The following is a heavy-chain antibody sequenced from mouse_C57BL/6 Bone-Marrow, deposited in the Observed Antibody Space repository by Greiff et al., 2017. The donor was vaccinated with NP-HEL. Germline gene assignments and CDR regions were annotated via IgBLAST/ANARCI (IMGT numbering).Heavy chain of an antibody. V-gene: IGHV2-4*01. J-gene: IGHJ3*01. Sequence: VKVVESGPGLVQPSQSLSITCTVSGFSLTSYGVHWVRQPPGKGLEWLGVIWSGGSTDYNAAFISRLSISKDNSKSQVFFKMNSLQADDTAIYYCAKSSHYDGSSSFAYWGQGTLVTVSA. D-gene: IGHD1-1*01. CDR1: GFSLTSYG. CDR2: IWSGGST. CDR3: AKSSHYDGSSSFAY.